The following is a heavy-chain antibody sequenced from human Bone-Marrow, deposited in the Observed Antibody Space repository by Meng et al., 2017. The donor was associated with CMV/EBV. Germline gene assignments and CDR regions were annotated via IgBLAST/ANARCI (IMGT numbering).Heavy chain of an antibody. D-gene: IGHD6-13*01. V-gene: IGHV3-74*01. Sequence: GGSLRLSCAASGFSFSSYWMHWVRQAPGKGLVWVSRINSDGSNINYADSVKGRFTISRDNAKNTLYLQMNSLRVEDTAIYYCTRGGRGSRPSLYTWFDPWGQGTLVTVSS. CDR1: GFSFSSYW. CDR3: TRGGRGSRPSLYTWFDP. J-gene: IGHJ5*02. CDR2: INSDGSNI.